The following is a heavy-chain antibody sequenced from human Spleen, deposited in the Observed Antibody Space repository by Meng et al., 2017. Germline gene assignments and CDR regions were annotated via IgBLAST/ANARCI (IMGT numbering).Heavy chain of an antibody. J-gene: IGHJ1*01. CDR2: IYYSGST. CDR1: GGSISSSSYY. V-gene: IGHV4-39*07. D-gene: IGHD3-10*01. CDR3: LRGSGGSV. Sequence: QLQLQQSGPGLVKPSETLSLTCTVSGGSISSSSYYWGWIRQPPGKGLEWIGSIYYSGSTYYNASLESRVTISVDKSKNQFSLKLTSVTAADTAVYHCLRGSGGSVWGQGTLVTVSS.